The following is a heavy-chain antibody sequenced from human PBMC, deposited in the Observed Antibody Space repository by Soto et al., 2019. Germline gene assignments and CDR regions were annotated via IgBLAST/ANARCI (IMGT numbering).Heavy chain of an antibody. CDR2: INHSGST. V-gene: IGHV4-34*01. CDR3: ARVLRAYYYGSGIYYLFGAFDI. Sequence: QVQLQQWGAGLLKPSETLSITCAVYGGSFSGYYWSWIRQPPGKGLEWIGEINHSGSTNYNPSLKIRVTISVDTSMNQFSLNLSSVTAAATSVYYCARVLRAYYYGSGIYYLFGAFDIWGQGTMVTVSS. CDR1: GGSFSGYY. D-gene: IGHD3-10*01. J-gene: IGHJ3*02.